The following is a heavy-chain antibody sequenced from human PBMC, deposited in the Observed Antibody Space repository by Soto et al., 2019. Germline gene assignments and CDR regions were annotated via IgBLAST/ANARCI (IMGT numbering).Heavy chain of an antibody. CDR2: IKSKTDGGTT. D-gene: IGHD6-13*01. CDR1: GFTFSNVW. J-gene: IGHJ5*02. CDR3: TTDPNSSSWYGYNWFDP. Sequence: GGSLRLSCAASGFTFSNVWMNWVRQAPGKGLEWVGRIKSKTDGGTTDYAAPVKGRFTISRDDSKNTLYLQMNSLKTEDTAVYYCTTDPNSSSWYGYNWFDPWGQGTLVTVSS. V-gene: IGHV3-15*07.